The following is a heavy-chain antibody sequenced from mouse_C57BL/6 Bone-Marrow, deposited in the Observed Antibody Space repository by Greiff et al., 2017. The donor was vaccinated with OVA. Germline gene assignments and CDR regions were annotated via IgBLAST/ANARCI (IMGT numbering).Heavy chain of an antibody. V-gene: IGHV1-77*01. CDR3: AGLWDWYFDV. J-gene: IGHJ1*03. CDR1: GYTFTDYY. CDR2: IGPGSGST. D-gene: IGHD3-1*01. Sequence: VQLQQPGAELVKPGASVKISCKASGYTFTDYYINWVKQRPGQGLAWIGKIGPGSGSTYYNEKFKGKATLTADKSSSTAYMQLSSLTSEDSAVYFCAGLWDWYFDVWGTGTTVTVSS.